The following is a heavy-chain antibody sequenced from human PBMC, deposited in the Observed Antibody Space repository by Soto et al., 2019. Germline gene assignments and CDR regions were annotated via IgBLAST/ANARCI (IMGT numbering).Heavy chain of an antibody. Sequence: GESLQISFQNSVYSFTTYSICWLRQLPGKGLEWMGIIYPGDSETRYSPSFQGRVTISADKSISTAYLQWSSLRASDTAMYYCARLVYCASTRCLNPFDLCGEGTLVTVSS. J-gene: IGHJ4*02. V-gene: IGHV5-51*01. D-gene: IGHD2-2*01. CDR1: VYSFTTYS. CDR2: IYPGDSET. CDR3: ARLVYCASTRCLNPFDL.